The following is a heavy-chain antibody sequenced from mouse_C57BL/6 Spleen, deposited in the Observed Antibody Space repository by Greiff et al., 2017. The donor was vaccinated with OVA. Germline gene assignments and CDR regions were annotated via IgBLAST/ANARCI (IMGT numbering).Heavy chain of an antibody. V-gene: IGHV1-74*01. CDR2: IHPSAGDT. D-gene: IGHD2-2*01. Sequence: QVHLQQPGAELVKPGASVKVSCKASGYTFTGYSMHWVKQRPGQGLEWIGWIHPSAGDTNYNQKFQGQATLTADKSSSTAYMQLSSLTSAAAAVYYCAGYDGAYWGQGTLVTVSA. J-gene: IGHJ3*01. CDR3: AGYDGAY. CDR1: GYTFTGYS.